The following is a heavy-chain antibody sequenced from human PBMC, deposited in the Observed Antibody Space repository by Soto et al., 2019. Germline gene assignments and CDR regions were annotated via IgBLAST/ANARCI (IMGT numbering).Heavy chain of an antibody. D-gene: IGHD2-15*01. V-gene: IGHV1-2*04. J-gene: IGHJ3*02. CDR3: AGGNPPRGYCSGGSCSGPLDI. Sequence: ASVKVSCKASGYTFTGYYMHWVRQAPGQGLEWKGWINPNSGGTNYAQKFQGWVTMTRDTSISTAYMELSRLRSDDTAVYYCAGGNPPRGYCSGGSCSGPLDIWGQGTMVTVSS. CDR1: GYTFTGYY. CDR2: INPNSGGT.